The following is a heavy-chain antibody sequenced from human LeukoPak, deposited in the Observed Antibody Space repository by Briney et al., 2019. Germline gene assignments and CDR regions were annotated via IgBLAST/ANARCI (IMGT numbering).Heavy chain of an antibody. CDR2: INPNSGGT. J-gene: IGHJ5*02. CDR3: AREGSYANWVDP. D-gene: IGHD4-17*01. V-gene: IGHV1-2*02. Sequence: ASVQVSCRASGYTFTGSYMHWVRQAPGQGLEWMGWINPNSGGTNYAQKFQGRVTMTRDTSISTAYMELSRLRSYYTAVYDCAREGSYANWVDPWCQGTRVTVSA. CDR1: GYTFTGSY.